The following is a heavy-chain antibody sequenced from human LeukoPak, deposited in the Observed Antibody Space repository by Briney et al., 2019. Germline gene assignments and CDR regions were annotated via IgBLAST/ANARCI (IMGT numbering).Heavy chain of an antibody. D-gene: IGHD3-22*01. J-gene: IGHJ4*02. CDR2: IWYDGSNK. Sequence: PGGSLRLSCAASGFTLSSYSMNWVRQAPGKGLEWVTVIWYDGSNKYYADSVKGRFTISRDNSKNTLYLQMNSLRAEDTAVYYCARAGDYDTSGYYFDYWGQGTLVTVSS. V-gene: IGHV3-33*08. CDR3: ARAGDYDTSGYYFDY. CDR1: GFTLSSYS.